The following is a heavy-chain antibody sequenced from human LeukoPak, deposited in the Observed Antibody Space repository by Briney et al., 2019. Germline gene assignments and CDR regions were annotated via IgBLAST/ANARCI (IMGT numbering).Heavy chain of an antibody. D-gene: IGHD3-10*01. CDR2: IYSGGST. CDR3: ARGGDSLHY. Sequence: PGGSLRLSCAASGFTVSSNFMTWVRQAPGKGLEWGSVIYSGGSTYYADSVKDRFTISRDNSKNMLYLQMNSLRAEDTAVYYCARGGDSLHYWGQGTLVTVSS. V-gene: IGHV3-66*01. J-gene: IGHJ4*02. CDR1: GFTVSSNF.